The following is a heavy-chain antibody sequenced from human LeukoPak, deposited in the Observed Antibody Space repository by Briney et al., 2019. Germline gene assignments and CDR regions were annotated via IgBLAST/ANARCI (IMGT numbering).Heavy chain of an antibody. V-gene: IGHV1-24*01. J-gene: IGHJ4*02. CDR3: ATAGPAGDLFDY. D-gene: IGHD3-10*01. CDR2: FDPEDGET. Sequence: ASVKVSCKVSGYALTELSMHWVRQAPGKGLEWMGGFDPEDGETIYAQKFQGRVTMTEDTSTDTAYMELSSLRSEDTAVYYCATAGPAGDLFDYWGQGTLVTVSS. CDR1: GYALTELS.